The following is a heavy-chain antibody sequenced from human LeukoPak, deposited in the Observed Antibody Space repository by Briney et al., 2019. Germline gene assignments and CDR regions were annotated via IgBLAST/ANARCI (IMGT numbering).Heavy chain of an antibody. D-gene: IGHD3-10*01. Sequence: PGGSLRLSCAASGFTFSSYGMHWVRQAPGKGLEWVAVIWYDGSNKYYADSVKGRFTISRDNSKNTLYLQMNSLRAEDTAVYYCARDGWFGDNNWFDPSGQGTLVTVSS. V-gene: IGHV3-33*01. J-gene: IGHJ5*02. CDR2: IWYDGSNK. CDR3: ARDGWFGDNNWFDP. CDR1: GFTFSSYG.